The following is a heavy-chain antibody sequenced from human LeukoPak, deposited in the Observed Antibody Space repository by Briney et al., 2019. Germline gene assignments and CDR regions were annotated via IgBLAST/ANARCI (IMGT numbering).Heavy chain of an antibody. Sequence: SETLSLTCTVPGGSISNYYWSWIRQPPGEGLEWICFISYTGSTNYNPSLKSRVTVSVDTSKNQLSLKVTSVTAADTAVYYCARTIKSGNYYWFDPWGQGTLVTVSS. CDR2: ISYTGST. J-gene: IGHJ5*02. D-gene: IGHD1-26*01. CDR1: GGSISNYY. CDR3: ARTIKSGNYYWFDP. V-gene: IGHV4-59*01.